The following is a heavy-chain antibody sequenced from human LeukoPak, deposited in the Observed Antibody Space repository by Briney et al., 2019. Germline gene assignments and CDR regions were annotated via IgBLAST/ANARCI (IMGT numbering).Heavy chain of an antibody. V-gene: IGHV3-15*01. D-gene: IGHD3-10*01. Sequence: GGSLRLSCAASGFTFSNAWMRWVRQAPGKGLEWVGRIRGKTDGGTTDYAAPVKGRFTISRDDSKNTLFLQMNSLKTEDTAVYYCARGLGGLYYGMDVWGQGTTVTVSS. J-gene: IGHJ6*02. CDR3: ARGLGGLYYGMDV. CDR1: GFTFSNAW. CDR2: IRGKTDGGTT.